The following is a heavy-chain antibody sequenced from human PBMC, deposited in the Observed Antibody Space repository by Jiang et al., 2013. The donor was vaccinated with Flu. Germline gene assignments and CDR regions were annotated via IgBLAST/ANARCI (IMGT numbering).Heavy chain of an antibody. CDR2: LNPSGDT. J-gene: IGHJ4*02. CDR3: ARDRPCGGTCYYFDC. V-gene: IGHV1-46*01. Sequence: SGAEVKRPGASVKVSCKASGYTFTTYSMHWVRQAPGQGLEWMGILNPSGDTSNAQKFQGRITMTRDTPTSTVYMEMSSLRSEDTAMYYCARDRPCGGTCYYFDCWGQGTLTHRLL. D-gene: IGHD2-21*01. CDR1: GYTFTTYS.